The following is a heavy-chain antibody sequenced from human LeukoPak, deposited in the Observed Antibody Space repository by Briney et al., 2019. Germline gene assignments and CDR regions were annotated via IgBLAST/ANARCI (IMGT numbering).Heavy chain of an antibody. J-gene: IGHJ4*02. CDR1: GFTFSSYW. CDR2: IKQDGSEK. CDR3: ARGRAPYCSSTSCLPSN. V-gene: IGHV3-7*01. D-gene: IGHD2-2*01. Sequence: GGSLRLSCAASGFTFSSYWMSWVRQPPGKGLEWVAIIKQDGSEKYYVDSVKGRFTISRDNAKNSLYLQMNSLRAEDTAVYYCARGRAPYCSSTSCLPSNWGQGTLVTVSS.